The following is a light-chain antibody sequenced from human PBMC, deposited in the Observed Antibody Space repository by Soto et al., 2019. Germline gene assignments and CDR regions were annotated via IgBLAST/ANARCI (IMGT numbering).Light chain of an antibody. V-gene: IGKV1-27*01. J-gene: IGKJ1*01. CDR1: QGIGNF. Sequence: DIQMTQSPSSLSASVGDRVTITCRASQGIGNFLAWYQQKPGKVPTLLITAASTLRLGVPSRFSGSGSATDFTLTISSLTPEHAANYYCQKYNGASTFGQGTKVEI. CDR3: QKYNGAST. CDR2: AAS.